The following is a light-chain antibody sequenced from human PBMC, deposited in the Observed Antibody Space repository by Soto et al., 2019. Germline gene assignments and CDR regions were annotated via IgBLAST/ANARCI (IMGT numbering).Light chain of an antibody. CDR3: QQYGRAPRGT. V-gene: IGKV3-20*01. Sequence: EIVLTQSPGTLSLSPGERATLSCRASQSVSSSYLAWYQQKPGQAPRLLIYGASSRATGIPDRFSGSGSGTDFTLTISRLEPEDFAVYYCQQYGRAPRGTFGPGTKVDI. CDR1: QSVSSSY. CDR2: GAS. J-gene: IGKJ1*01.